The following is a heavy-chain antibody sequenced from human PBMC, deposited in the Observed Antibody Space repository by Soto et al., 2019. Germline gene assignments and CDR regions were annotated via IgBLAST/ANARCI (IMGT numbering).Heavy chain of an antibody. CDR2: IWYDGSNK. J-gene: IGHJ6*02. V-gene: IGHV3-33*01. D-gene: IGHD5-12*01. CDR3: ARDPKWLRDYYYYGMDV. CDR1: GFTFSSYG. Sequence: PGGSLRLSCAASGFTFSSYGMHWVRQAPGKGLEWVAVIWYDGSNKYYADSVKGRFTISRDNSKNTLYLQMNSLRAEDTAVYYCARDPKWLRDYYYYGMDVWGQGTTDTVSS.